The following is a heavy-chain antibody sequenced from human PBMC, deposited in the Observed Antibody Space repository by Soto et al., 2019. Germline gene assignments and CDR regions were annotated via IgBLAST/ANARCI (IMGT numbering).Heavy chain of an antibody. CDR3: ARGGMITFGGVQYYFDY. Sequence: GESLKISCKGSGYSFTSYWIGWVRQMPGKGLEWMGIIYPGDSDTRYSPSFHGQVTISADKSISTAYLQWSSLKASDTAMYYCARGGMITFGGVQYYFDYWGQGTLVTVSS. J-gene: IGHJ4*02. D-gene: IGHD3-16*01. CDR2: IYPGDSDT. CDR1: GYSFTSYW. V-gene: IGHV5-51*01.